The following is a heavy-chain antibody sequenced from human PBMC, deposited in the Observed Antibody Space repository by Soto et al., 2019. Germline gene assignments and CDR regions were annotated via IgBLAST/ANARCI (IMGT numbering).Heavy chain of an antibody. D-gene: IGHD3-9*01. CDR2: IGGSGGST. CDR1: GFTFSSYA. V-gene: IGHV3-23*01. CDR3: AKDLGGAYYDILTGARSWGD. Sequence: GGSLRLSCAASGFTFSSYAMSWVRQAPGKGLEWVSAIGGSGGSTYYADSVKGRFTISRDNSKNTLYLQMNSLRAEDTAVYYCAKDLGGAYYDILTGARSWGDWGQGTMVTVSS. J-gene: IGHJ3*01.